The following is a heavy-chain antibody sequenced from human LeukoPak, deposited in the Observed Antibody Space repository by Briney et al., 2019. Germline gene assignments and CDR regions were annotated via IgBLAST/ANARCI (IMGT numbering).Heavy chain of an antibody. D-gene: IGHD3-3*01. CDR2: ISPNSGGT. V-gene: IGHV1-2*02. Sequence: ASVNVSCKASGYTFTGYYMHWVRQAPGQGLEWMGWISPNSGGTNYAQKFQGRVTMTRDTSISTAYMELSRLRSDDTAVYYCARDTTDFWSGGYWGQGTLVTVSS. CDR1: GYTFTGYY. J-gene: IGHJ4*02. CDR3: ARDTTDFWSGGY.